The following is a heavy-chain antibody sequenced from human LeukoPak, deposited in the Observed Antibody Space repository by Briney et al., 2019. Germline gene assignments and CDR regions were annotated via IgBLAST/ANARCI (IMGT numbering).Heavy chain of an antibody. CDR2: ISGSGGST. CDR3: AKSLLCSSTSCHVDTAMVADDY. D-gene: IGHD2-2*01. CDR1: GFTFSSYA. Sequence: GGSLRLSCAASGFTFSSYALSWVRQAPGKGLEWVSAISGSGGSTYYADSVKGRFTISRDNSKNTLYLQMNSLRAEDTAVYYCAKSLLCSSTSCHVDTAMVADDYWGQGTLVTVSS. J-gene: IGHJ4*02. V-gene: IGHV3-23*01.